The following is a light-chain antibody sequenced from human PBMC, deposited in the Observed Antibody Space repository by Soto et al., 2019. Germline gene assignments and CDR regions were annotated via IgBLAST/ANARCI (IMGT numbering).Light chain of an antibody. CDR2: GAY. J-gene: IGKJ2*01. V-gene: IGKV3-15*01. CDR1: QSVSSN. CDR3: QQYSNWPPYT. Sequence: EIVITQSPATLSVSPGKRATLSSMISQSVSSNLAWYQAKPGQAPRLLIYGAYTRATGITARFSGSGSGKEFPLTISSLQSEDFAVYYCQQYSNWPPYTFGQGTKVDI.